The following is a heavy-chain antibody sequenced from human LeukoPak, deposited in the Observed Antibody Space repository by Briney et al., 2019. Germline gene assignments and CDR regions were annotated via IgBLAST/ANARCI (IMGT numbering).Heavy chain of an antibody. V-gene: IGHV3-49*03. CDR2: VSSKSSGRTS. CDR3: TRAETGIAAVGGNMRSVYYMDV. CDR1: GCTFGDYS. J-gene: IGHJ6*03. D-gene: IGHD6-13*01. Sequence: GSLTLSCAASGCTFGDYSMSWFCQAPGQGLERVGFVSSKSSGRTSEYAALVKGRFTIANMDSKNISQMQMYGLHAEDTALYSCTRAETGIAAVGGNMRSVYYMDVWGKGTPVTVSS.